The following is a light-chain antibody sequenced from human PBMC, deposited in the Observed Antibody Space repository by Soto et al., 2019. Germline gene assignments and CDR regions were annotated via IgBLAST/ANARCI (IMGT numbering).Light chain of an antibody. J-gene: IGLJ2*01. CDR2: DVS. V-gene: IGLV2-14*01. Sequence: QSVLTQPASVSGSPGQSITISCSGTSSDVGGYNYVSWYQQNPGKAPKVMIYDVSSRPSGVSDRFSGSKSGNTASLTISGLQAEDEDDYYCSSYTCSSTLVFGGGTKLTVL. CDR1: SSDVGGYNY. CDR3: SSYTCSSTLV.